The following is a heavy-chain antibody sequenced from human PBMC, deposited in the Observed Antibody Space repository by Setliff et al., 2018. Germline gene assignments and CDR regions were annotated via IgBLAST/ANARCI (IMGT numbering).Heavy chain of an antibody. CDR2: ITSSGYT. D-gene: IGHD2-21*01. J-gene: IGHJ5*02. CDR1: GDSISIGAYF. CDR3: VRGRTSGLFLSRFDP. V-gene: IGHV4-31*03. Sequence: LSLTCSVSGDSISIGAYFWSWIRHRPGEGLEYIGHITSSGYTNYSPSLQGRVAISEDTSENRFSLKLSSVTAADTAIYFCVRGRTSGLFLSRFDPWGQGTLVTSPQ.